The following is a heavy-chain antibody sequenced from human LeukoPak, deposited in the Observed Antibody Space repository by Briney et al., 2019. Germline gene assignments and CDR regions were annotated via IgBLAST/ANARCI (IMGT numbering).Heavy chain of an antibody. CDR3: ARGLYDGGSWFHFDS. CDR1: GDSISSITYY. CDR2: IYYSGST. V-gene: IGHV4-39*02. J-gene: IGHJ4*02. D-gene: IGHD6-13*01. Sequence: SETLSLTCTVSGDSISSITYYWARIRQPPGKGLEWIGNIYYSGSTYYNPSLKSRVTISIDTSKNHFSLELSSVTAADMAVYYCARGLYDGGSWFHFDSWGQGTLVTVSS.